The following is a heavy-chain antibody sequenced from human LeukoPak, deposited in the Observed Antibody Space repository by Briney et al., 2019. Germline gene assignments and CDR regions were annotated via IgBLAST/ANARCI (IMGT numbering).Heavy chain of an antibody. CDR2: ISSSSTYI. Sequence: PGGSLRLSCAASGFTFSSYGMNWVRQAPGKGLEWVSSISSSSTYIYYADSVKGRFTISRDNAKNTLYLQMNSLRAEDTAEYYCTRVSSAVDYFDDWGQGTLVTVSS. CDR3: TRVSSAVDYFDD. CDR1: GFTFSSYG. V-gene: IGHV3-21*01. D-gene: IGHD2-2*01. J-gene: IGHJ4*02.